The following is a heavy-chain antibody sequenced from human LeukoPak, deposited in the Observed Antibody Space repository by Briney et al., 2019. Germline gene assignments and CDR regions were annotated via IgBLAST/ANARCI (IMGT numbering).Heavy chain of an antibody. CDR2: IYTSGST. Sequence: SETLSLTCTVSGGSISSYYWSWIRRPAGKGLEWIGRIYTSGSTNYNPSLKSRVTMSVDTSKNQFSLKLSSVTAADTAVYYCARASVIAAAGTYYYYMDVWGKGTTVTVSS. CDR1: GGSISSYY. CDR3: ARASVIAAAGTYYYYMDV. J-gene: IGHJ6*03. V-gene: IGHV4-4*07. D-gene: IGHD6-13*01.